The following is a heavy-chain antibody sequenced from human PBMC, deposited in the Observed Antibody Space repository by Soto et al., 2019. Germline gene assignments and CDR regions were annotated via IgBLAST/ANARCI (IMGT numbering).Heavy chain of an antibody. CDR1: GFTFSSYG. CDR3: AKDLADYDFWSGYTYGMDV. J-gene: IGHJ6*02. Sequence: PGGSLRLSCAASGFTFSSYGMHWVRQAPGKGLEWVAVISYDGSNKYYADSVKGRFTISRDNSKNTLYLQMNSLRAEDTAVYYCAKDLADYDFWSGYTYGMDVWGQGTTVTV. D-gene: IGHD3-3*01. CDR2: ISYDGSNK. V-gene: IGHV3-30*18.